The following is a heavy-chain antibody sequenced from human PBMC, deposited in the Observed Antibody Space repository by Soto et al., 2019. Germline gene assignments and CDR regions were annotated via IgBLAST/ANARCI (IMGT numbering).Heavy chain of an antibody. Sequence: GESLKISCKGSGYSFTSYWIGWVRQMPGKGLEWMGIIYPGDSDTRYSPSFQGQVTISADKSISNAYMQWSSLKASDTAMYYCARQVHPGYSSSWYGVVSGYYYGMDVWGQGTTVTVSS. CDR1: GYSFTSYW. CDR2: IYPGDSDT. CDR3: ARQVHPGYSSSWYGVVSGYYYGMDV. D-gene: IGHD6-13*01. V-gene: IGHV5-51*01. J-gene: IGHJ6*02.